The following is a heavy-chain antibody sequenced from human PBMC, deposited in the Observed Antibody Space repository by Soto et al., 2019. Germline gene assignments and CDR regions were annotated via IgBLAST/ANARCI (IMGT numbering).Heavy chain of an antibody. CDR3: SADLPDWGAYAFDY. D-gene: IGHD3-16*01. J-gene: IGHJ4*02. Sequence: EVQLVESGGGLVEPGGSLRLSCAASGFTFNGAWMNWVRQGPGKGLEWVGRVKSKVDGETIDYAAPVKGRFTISRDDSRHTVYLQMTSLSTEDTAMYYCSADLPDWGAYAFDYWGQGALVTVSS. CDR2: VKSKVDGETI. V-gene: IGHV3-15*07. CDR1: GFTFNGAW.